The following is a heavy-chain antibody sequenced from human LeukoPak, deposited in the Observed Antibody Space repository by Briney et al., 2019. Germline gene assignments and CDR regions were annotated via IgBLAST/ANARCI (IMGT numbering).Heavy chain of an antibody. CDR3: ARSISYDFWSGYYGY. CDR1: GYSFTSYW. D-gene: IGHD3-3*01. J-gene: IGHJ4*02. Sequence: GESLKISCKGSGYSFTSYWIGWVRQMPGKGLEWMGIIYPGDSDTRYSPSFQGQVTISADKSIGTAYLQWSSLKASDTAMYYCARSISYDFWSGYYGYWGQGTLVTVSS. CDR2: IYPGDSDT. V-gene: IGHV5-51*01.